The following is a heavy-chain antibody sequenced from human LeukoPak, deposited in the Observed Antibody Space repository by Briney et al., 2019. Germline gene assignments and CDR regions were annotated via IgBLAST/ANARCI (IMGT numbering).Heavy chain of an antibody. D-gene: IGHD3-16*02. CDR3: AKDALISFRGAWSQSDY. Sequence: AGGSLRLSCAASGFTFSSYAMSWVRQAPGKGLECVSGISGSGGSTYYADSVKGRFTISRDNSKNTLFLQMNSLRAQDTAVYYCAKDALISFRGAWSQSDYWGQGALVTVSS. V-gene: IGHV3-23*01. J-gene: IGHJ4*02. CDR2: ISGSGGST. CDR1: GFTFSSYA.